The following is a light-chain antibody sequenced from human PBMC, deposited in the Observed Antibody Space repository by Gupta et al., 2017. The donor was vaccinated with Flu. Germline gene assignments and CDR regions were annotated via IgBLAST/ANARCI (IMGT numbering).Light chain of an antibody. CDR1: QSLLHSNGYNY. Sequence: DIVMTQSPLSLPVTPGEPASISCRSSQSLLHSNGYNYLDWYVQKPGQSPQLLIYLGSKRASGVPDRFSGSGAGTDFKLKSTRGEAEDVGVYYCMQDLQTRTFGQGTKLEIK. CDR3: MQDLQTRT. V-gene: IGKV2-28*01. CDR2: LGS. J-gene: IGKJ2*01.